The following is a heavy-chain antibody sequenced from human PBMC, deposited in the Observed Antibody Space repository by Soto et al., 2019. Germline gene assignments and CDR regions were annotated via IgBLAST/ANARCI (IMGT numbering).Heavy chain of an antibody. D-gene: IGHD2-2*01. J-gene: IGHJ6*02. Sequence: QVQLVQSGAEVKKPGSSVKVSCKASGGTFSSYTISWVRQAPGQGLEWMGGIIPIFGSANYAQKFQGRVTITADESTSTAYMELSSLRSEDTAVYYCARRYCISTSCHYDGMDVWGQGTTVTVSS. V-gene: IGHV1-69*12. CDR2: IIPIFGSA. CDR3: ARRYCISTSCHYDGMDV. CDR1: GGTFSSYT.